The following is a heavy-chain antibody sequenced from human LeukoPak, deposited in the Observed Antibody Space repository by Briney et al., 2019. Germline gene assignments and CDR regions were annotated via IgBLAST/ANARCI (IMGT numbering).Heavy chain of an antibody. V-gene: IGHV3-23*01. D-gene: IGHD6-13*01. CDR1: GFTFSSYA. Sequence: GGSPRLSCAASGFTFSSYAMSWVRQAPGKGLEWVSAISGSGGSTYYADSVKGRFTISRDNSKNTLYLQMNSLRAEDTAVYYCAKTRIAAAGTTPFDYWGQGTLVTVSS. CDR3: AKTRIAAAGTTPFDY. CDR2: ISGSGGST. J-gene: IGHJ4*02.